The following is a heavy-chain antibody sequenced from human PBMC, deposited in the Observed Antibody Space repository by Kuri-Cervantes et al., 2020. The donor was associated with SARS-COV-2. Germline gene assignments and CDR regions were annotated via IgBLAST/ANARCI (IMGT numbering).Heavy chain of an antibody. D-gene: IGHD3-16*01. CDR2: IWYDGENE. Sequence: GGSLRFSCAASGFTFSDYYMSWIRQAPGKGLEWVAVIWYDGENEYYAGSVKGRFTISRDNSKNTVSLHMNSLRAEDTAMYYCARGAANYYYMDVWGKGTTVTVSS. V-gene: IGHV3-33*08. CDR3: ARGAANYYYMDV. CDR1: GFTFSDYY. J-gene: IGHJ6*03.